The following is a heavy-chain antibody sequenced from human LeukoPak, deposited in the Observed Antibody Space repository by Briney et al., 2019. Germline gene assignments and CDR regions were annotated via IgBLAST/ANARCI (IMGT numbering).Heavy chain of an antibody. D-gene: IGHD4-11*01. Sequence: HTGGSLRLSCAASGFTFSAYSMHWVRQAPEKGLEWVSYIGSSSSPIYYADSVKGRFTISRDNAKNSLYLQMDSLRAEDTAVYYCATDQTYSFDYWCQGTLVTVSS. J-gene: IGHJ4*02. CDR2: IGSSSSPI. CDR1: GFTFSAYS. CDR3: ATDQTYSFDY. V-gene: IGHV3-48*01.